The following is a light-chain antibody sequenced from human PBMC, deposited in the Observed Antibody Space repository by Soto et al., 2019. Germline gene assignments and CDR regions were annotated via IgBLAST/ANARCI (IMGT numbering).Light chain of an antibody. V-gene: IGLV1-40*01. CDR1: NSNIGAGYD. CDR2: GNS. CDR3: QSYDSSLSASV. J-gene: IGLJ1*01. Sequence: QAVLTQPPAVSGAPGQRVTISCTGSNSNIGAGYDVHWYQQLPGTAPKLLIYGNSNRPSGVPDRFPGSKSVTSASLAITGLQAEDEADYYCQSYDSSLSASVFATGLNVAVL.